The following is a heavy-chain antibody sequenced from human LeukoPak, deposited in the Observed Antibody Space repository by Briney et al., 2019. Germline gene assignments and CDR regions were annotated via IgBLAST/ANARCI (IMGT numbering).Heavy chain of an antibody. D-gene: IGHD2-15*01. V-gene: IGHV4-30-2*01. CDR3: ARDNHIGSPHFDY. CDR2: IYHSGST. Sequence: SETLSLTCAVSGGSISSGSHSWRWIRQPPGKGLEWIVFIYHSGSTYYNPSLKSRVTISVDRSKNQFSLNLTSVTAADTAVYYCARDNHIGSPHFDYWGQGTLVTVSS. CDR1: GGSISSGSHS. J-gene: IGHJ4*02.